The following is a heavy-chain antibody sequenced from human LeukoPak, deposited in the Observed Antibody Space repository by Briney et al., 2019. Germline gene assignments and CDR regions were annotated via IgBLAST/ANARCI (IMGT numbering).Heavy chain of an antibody. CDR1: GGSISSYY. D-gene: IGHD5-24*01. CDR3: ARDDWKATNAFDI. Sequence: SETLSLTCTVSGGSISSYYWSWIRQPPGKGLEWIGYIYYSGSTNYNPSLKSRVTISVDTSKNQFSLKLSSVTAADTAVYYCARDDWKATNAFDIWGQGTMVTVSS. J-gene: IGHJ3*02. CDR2: IYYSGST. V-gene: IGHV4-59*01.